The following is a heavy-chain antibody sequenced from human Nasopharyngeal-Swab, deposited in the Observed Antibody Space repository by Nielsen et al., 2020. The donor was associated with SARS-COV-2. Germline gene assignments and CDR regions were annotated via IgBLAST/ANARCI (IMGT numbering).Heavy chain of an antibody. CDR3: AKANVLFWFGQFKNDGFDI. D-gene: IGHD3-10*01. J-gene: IGHJ3*02. CDR1: GFSFNIYG. V-gene: IGHV3-30*18. CDR2: ISYEGSKQ. Sequence: GESLKISCTASGFSFNIYGMHWVRQAPGKGLEWVAVISYEGSKQYYAESVEGRFTISRDYSKSTLYLQMNSLRPEDTAMYYCAKANVLFWFGQFKNDGFDIWGQGTMVAVSS.